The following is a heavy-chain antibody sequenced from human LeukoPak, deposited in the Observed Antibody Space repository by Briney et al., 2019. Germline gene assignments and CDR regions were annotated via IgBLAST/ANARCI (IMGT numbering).Heavy chain of an antibody. D-gene: IGHD6-13*01. V-gene: IGHV3-48*02. Sequence: PGGSLRLSCAASGFTFSSYNMNWVRQAPGKGLEWVSYITSGGSTIYYADSVKGRFTISRDNAKNSLYLQMNSLRDEDTGVYYCXXLYGSQXKXDCWGXXXXVTV. CDR1: GFTFSSYN. CDR2: ITSGGSTI. CDR3: XXLYGSQXKXDC. J-gene: IGHJ4*02.